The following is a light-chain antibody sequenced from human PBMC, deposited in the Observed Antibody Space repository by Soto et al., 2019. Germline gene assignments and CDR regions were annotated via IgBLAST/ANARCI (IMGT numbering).Light chain of an antibody. Sequence: EMVMAHSPATLSVAPGETATLSCRARQSVSSKLAWYQQKPGQSPTLLIYGGSTRAAGIPDRFSGNGSGTEFTLTISSLQSEDFAVYYCQQYNNWPSPITFGQGTRLEIK. V-gene: IGKV3-15*01. CDR1: QSVSSK. CDR3: QQYNNWPSPIT. J-gene: IGKJ5*01. CDR2: GGS.